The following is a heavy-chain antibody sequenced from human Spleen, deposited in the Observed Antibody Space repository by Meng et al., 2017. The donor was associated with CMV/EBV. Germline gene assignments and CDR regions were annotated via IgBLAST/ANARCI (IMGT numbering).Heavy chain of an antibody. D-gene: IGHD3-10*01. Sequence: SGNGFISSWIGWVRQVPGKGLEWMGIIYPDDSDARYSPSFQGQVTISVDKSITTAYLQWSSLKASDTAIYYCARHRAFTGSWGWFDPWGQGTLVTVSS. CDR1: GNGFISSW. J-gene: IGHJ5*02. CDR2: IYPDDSDA. CDR3: ARHRAFTGSWGWFDP. V-gene: IGHV5-51*01.